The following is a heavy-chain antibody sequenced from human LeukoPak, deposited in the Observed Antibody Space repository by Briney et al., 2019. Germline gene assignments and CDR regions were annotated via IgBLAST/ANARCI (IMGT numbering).Heavy chain of an antibody. Sequence: GASVKVSCKASGYTLTGYYMHWVRQAPGQGLEWMGWINPNSGGTNYAQKFQGRVTMTRDTSISTAYMELSRLRSDDTAVYYCARARAYSSPYYFDYWGQGTLVTVSS. V-gene: IGHV1-2*02. CDR1: GYTLTGYY. D-gene: IGHD6-6*01. CDR2: INPNSGGT. CDR3: ARARAYSSPYYFDY. J-gene: IGHJ4*02.